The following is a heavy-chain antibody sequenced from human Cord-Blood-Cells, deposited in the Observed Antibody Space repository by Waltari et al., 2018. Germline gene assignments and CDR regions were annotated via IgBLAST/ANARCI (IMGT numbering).Heavy chain of an antibody. CDR1: GYTFTGHY. J-gene: IGHJ2*01. V-gene: IGHV1-2*02. CDR3: ARDYNWNDRYFDL. CDR2: INPNSGGT. D-gene: IGHD1-1*01. Sequence: QVQLVQSGAEVKKPGAPVKVSCKASGYTFTGHYMHWVRQAPGQGLEWMGWINPNSGGTNYAQKFQGRVTMTRDTSISTAYMELSRLRSDDAAVYCCARDYNWNDRYFDLWGRGTLVTVSS.